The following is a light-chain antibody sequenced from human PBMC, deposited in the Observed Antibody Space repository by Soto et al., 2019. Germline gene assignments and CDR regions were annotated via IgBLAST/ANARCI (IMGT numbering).Light chain of an antibody. CDR1: QSVSSSY. CDR3: QQYGCSPPYT. CDR2: GAS. Sequence: EIGLTQSPGTLSLSPGERATLSCRASQSVSSSYLAWYQQKPGQAPRLLIYGASSRATGIPDRFSGSGSGTDVTLTISRLEPEDFSVYYCQQYGCSPPYTFGQGTKLEIK. J-gene: IGKJ2*01. V-gene: IGKV3-20*01.